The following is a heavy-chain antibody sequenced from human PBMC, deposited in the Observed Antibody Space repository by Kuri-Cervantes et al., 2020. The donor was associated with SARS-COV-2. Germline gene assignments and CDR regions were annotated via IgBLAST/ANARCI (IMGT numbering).Heavy chain of an antibody. Sequence: SGPTLVKPTQTLTLTCTFSGFSLSTSGVGVGWIRQPPGKALEWLALIYWNDDKRYSPSLKSRLTITKDTSKNQVVFTMTNMDPVDTATYYCARTYCTNGVCPYYYYGMDVWGQGTTVTSP. V-gene: IGHV2-5*01. CDR1: GFSLSTSGVG. J-gene: IGHJ6*02. CDR2: IYWNDDK. CDR3: ARTYCTNGVCPYYYYGMDV. D-gene: IGHD2-8*01.